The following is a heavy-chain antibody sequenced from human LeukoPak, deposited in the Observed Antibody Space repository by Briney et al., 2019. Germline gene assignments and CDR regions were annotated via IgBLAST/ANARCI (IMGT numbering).Heavy chain of an antibody. CDR3: ARGMFGDYRDAFDI. D-gene: IGHD4-17*01. Sequence: SQTLSLTCTVSGGSISSGGYYWSWTRQHPGKGLEWIGYIYYSGSTYYNPSLKSRVTISVDTSKNQFSLKLSSVTAADTAVYYCARGMFGDYRDAFDIWGQGTMVTVSS. CDR2: IYYSGST. CDR1: GGSISSGGYY. V-gene: IGHV4-31*03. J-gene: IGHJ3*02.